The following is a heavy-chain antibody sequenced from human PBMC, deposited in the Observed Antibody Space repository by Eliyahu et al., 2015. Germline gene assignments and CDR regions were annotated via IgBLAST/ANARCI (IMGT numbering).Heavy chain of an antibody. Sequence: EVQLVESGGGLVQPGRSLRLSCAASGFTFDDYAMXWVRQAPGKGLEWVSGISWNSGSIGYADSVKGRFTISRDNAKNSLYLQMNSLRAEDTALYYCAKDISSSGYYGMDVWGQGTTVTVSS. D-gene: IGHD6-6*01. CDR3: AKDISSSGYYGMDV. CDR2: ISWNSGSI. V-gene: IGHV3-9*01. J-gene: IGHJ6*02. CDR1: GFTFDDYA.